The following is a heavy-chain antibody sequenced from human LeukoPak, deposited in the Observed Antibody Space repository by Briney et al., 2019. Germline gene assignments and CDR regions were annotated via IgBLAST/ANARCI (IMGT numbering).Heavy chain of an antibody. D-gene: IGHD6-19*01. CDR2: IYYSGST. Sequence: PSETLSLTCTVSGGSISSGGYYWSWIRRHPGKGLEWIGYIYYSGSTYYNPSLKSRVTISVDTSKNQFSLKLSSVTAADTAVYYCARDSSGWSGWFDPWGQGTLVTVSS. CDR1: GGSISSGGYY. J-gene: IGHJ5*02. CDR3: ARDSSGWSGWFDP. V-gene: IGHV4-31*03.